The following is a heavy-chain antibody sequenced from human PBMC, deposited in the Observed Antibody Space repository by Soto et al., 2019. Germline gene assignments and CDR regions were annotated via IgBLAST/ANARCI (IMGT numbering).Heavy chain of an antibody. CDR3: ARVVDWGGYDYPPDYYFDY. J-gene: IGHJ4*02. Sequence: GASVKVSCKASGYTFTIYYMHWVRQAPGQGLEWMGIINPSGGSTSYAQKFQGRVTMTRDTSTSTVYMELSSLRSEDTAVYYCARVVDWGGYDYPPDYYFDYWGQGTLVTVSS. CDR2: INPSGGST. V-gene: IGHV1-46*03. CDR1: GYTFTIYY. D-gene: IGHD5-12*01.